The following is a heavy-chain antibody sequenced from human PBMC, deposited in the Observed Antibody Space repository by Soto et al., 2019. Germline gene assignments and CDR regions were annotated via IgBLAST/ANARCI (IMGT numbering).Heavy chain of an antibody. CDR2: ISYDGSNK. D-gene: IGHD5-12*01. CDR1: GFTFSSYG. Sequence: TGGSLRLSCAASGFTFSSYGMHWVRQAPGKGLEWVAVISYDGSNKYYADSVKGRFTISRDNSKNTLYLQMNSLRAEDTAVYYCAKDTNEMATTYYFDYWGQGTLVTVSS. J-gene: IGHJ4*02. CDR3: AKDTNEMATTYYFDY. V-gene: IGHV3-30*18.